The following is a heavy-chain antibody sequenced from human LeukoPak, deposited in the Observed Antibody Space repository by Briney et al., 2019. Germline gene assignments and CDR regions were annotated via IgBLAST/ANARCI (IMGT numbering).Heavy chain of an antibody. D-gene: IGHD3-10*01. CDR2: IYSGGST. V-gene: IGHV3-53*01. Sequence: LPGGSLRLSCAASGFTVSSNYMSWVRQAPGKGLEWVSVIYSGGSTYYADSVKGRFTISRDNSKNTLYLQMNSLRAEDTAVYYCARDDPLHGSGDSPFDYWGQGTLVTVSS. J-gene: IGHJ4*02. CDR1: GFTVSSNY. CDR3: ARDDPLHGSGDSPFDY.